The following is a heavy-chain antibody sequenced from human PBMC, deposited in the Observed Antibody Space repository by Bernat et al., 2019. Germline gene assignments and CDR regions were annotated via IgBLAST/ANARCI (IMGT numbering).Heavy chain of an antibody. Sequence: QVQLVQSGAEVKKPGSSVKVSCKASGGTFSSYAISRVRQAPGQGLEWMGGIIPIFGTANYAQKFQGRVTITADESTSTAYMELSSLRSEDTAVYYCARELRGARDYRVRYFDLWGRGTLVTVSS. CDR1: GGTFSSYA. CDR3: ARELRGARDYRVRYFDL. CDR2: IIPIFGTA. J-gene: IGHJ2*01. D-gene: IGHD3-10*01. V-gene: IGHV1-69*01.